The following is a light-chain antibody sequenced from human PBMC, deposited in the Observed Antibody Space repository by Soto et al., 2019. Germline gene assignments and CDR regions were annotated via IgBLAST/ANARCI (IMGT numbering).Light chain of an antibody. V-gene: IGLV1-40*01. Sequence: QSVLTQPPSVSGAPGQRVTISCTGSSSNIGAGYDVHWYQQLPGTAPKLLIFGNNNRPSGVPDRFSGSKSGTSASLAITGLQADDEADYFCHSYDSTLSGSFVFGTGTKLTVL. J-gene: IGLJ1*01. CDR2: GNN. CDR3: HSYDSTLSGSFV. CDR1: SSNIGAGYD.